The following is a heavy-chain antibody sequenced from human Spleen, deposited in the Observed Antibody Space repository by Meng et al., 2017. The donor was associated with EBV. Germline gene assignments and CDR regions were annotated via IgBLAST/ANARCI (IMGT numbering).Heavy chain of an antibody. J-gene: IGHJ4*02. CDR2: INTNTGFP. CDR1: GYTFTSYA. CDR3: ARGLAYGDSGVDY. D-gene: IGHD4-17*01. Sequence: QVHLFQYGSELKTPGDLVNVSCKASGYTFTSYAMNWVRQAPGQGLEWLGWINTNTGFPTSAQGFRGRLVFSLDTSVSTAYLQINSLKADDTAVYYCARGLAYGDSGVDYWGQGTLVTVSS. V-gene: IGHV7-4-1*02.